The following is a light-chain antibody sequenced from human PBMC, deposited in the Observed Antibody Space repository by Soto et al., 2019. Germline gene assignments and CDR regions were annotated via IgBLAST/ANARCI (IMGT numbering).Light chain of an antibody. CDR3: SSYTSSSTPHV. Sequence: QSALTQPASVSGSPGQSITISCTGTSSDVGGYNYVSWYQQHPGKAPKLMIYAVSIRPSGVSNRFSGSKSGNTASLTISGLQAEDEADYYFSSYTSSSTPHVFGAGTKLTVL. V-gene: IGLV2-14*03. CDR2: AVS. J-gene: IGLJ1*01. CDR1: SSDVGGYNY.